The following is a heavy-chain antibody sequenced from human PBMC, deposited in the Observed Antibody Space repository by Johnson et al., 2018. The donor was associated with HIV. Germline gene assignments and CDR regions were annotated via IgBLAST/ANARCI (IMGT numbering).Heavy chain of an antibody. D-gene: IGHD2-2*01. Sequence: QVQLVESGGGVVQPGRSLRLSCAASGFPFSSYAMHWVRQAPGRGLEWVALISFDGNTRFFGDSMKGRFTISRDNSNNTLYLQMNSLRAEDAALYYCAKPVVPAGDDLDMYEFAFYIWGQGTMVTVSS. J-gene: IGHJ3*02. V-gene: IGHV3-30-3*02. CDR2: ISFDGNTR. CDR1: GFPFSSYA. CDR3: AKPVVPAGDDLDMYEFAFYI.